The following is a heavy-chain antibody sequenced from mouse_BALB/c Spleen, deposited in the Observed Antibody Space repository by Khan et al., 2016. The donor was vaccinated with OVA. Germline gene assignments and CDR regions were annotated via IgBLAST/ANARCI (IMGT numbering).Heavy chain of an antibody. CDR1: GFSLTDSG. CDR3: AKGVWSYYYAVDY. V-gene: IGHV2-6-5*01. CDR2: IWGGGST. J-gene: IGHJ4*01. Sequence: QVQLKESGPGLVAPSQSLSITCTVSGFSLTDSGVSWIRQPPGKGLEWLGVIWGGGSTYYNSALKSSLSISKDNSKSQVFLKMSSLQTDDTAMYYCAKGVWSYYYAVDYWGQGTSVTVSS.